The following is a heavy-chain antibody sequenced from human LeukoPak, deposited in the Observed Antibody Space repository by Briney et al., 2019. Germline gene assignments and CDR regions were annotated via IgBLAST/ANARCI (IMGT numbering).Heavy chain of an antibody. CDR2: ISSSSSYI. V-gene: IGHV3-21*04. D-gene: IGHD3-16*02. Sequence: GGSLRLSCAASGFTFSSYSMNWVRQAPGKGLEWVSSISSSSSYIYYADSVKGRFTISRDNSKNTLYLKMNSLRAEDTAVYYCAKDPWGRTGSETISTFGGVIVDYWGQGTLVTVSS. CDR1: GFTFSSYS. J-gene: IGHJ4*02. CDR3: AKDPWGRTGSETISTFGGVIVDY.